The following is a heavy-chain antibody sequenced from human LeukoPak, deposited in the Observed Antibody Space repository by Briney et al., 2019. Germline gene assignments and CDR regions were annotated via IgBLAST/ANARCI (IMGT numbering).Heavy chain of an antibody. CDR2: IYDSGTT. CDR1: GGSIRRYY. D-gene: IGHD5-12*01. J-gene: IGHJ4*02. V-gene: IGHV4-59*12. Sequence: SETLSLTCTVSGGSIRRYYWSWIRQPPGKGLEWIGYIYDSGTTKYNISLQSRVTISLDTSKNQFTLKLTSVTAADTAVYCCARGRWWLRSWYFDYWGQGTLVTVSS. CDR3: ARGRWWLRSWYFDY.